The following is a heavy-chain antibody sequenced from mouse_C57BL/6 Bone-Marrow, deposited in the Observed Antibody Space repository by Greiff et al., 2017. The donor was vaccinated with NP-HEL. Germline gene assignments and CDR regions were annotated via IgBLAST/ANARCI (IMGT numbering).Heavy chain of an antibody. CDR2: INPYNGGT. CDR3: ARFGYYGSSYAMDY. D-gene: IGHD1-1*01. Sequence: EVQLQQSGPVLVKPGASVKMSCKASGYTFTDYYMNWVKQSHGKSLEWIGVINPYNGGTSYNQKFKGKATLTVDKSSSTAYMELNSLTSEDSAVYYCARFGYYGSSYAMDYWGQGTSVTVSS. V-gene: IGHV1-19*01. CDR1: GYTFTDYY. J-gene: IGHJ4*01.